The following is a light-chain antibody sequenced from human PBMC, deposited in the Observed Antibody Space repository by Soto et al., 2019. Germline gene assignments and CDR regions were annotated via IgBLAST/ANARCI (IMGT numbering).Light chain of an antibody. CDR1: QSITTY. CDR2: DAS. J-gene: IGKJ1*01. CDR3: QQSYSTPPT. V-gene: IGKV1-39*01. Sequence: DIQMTQSPSSLSASVGDRVTITCRASQSITTYLNWYQQKPGKAPELLIYDASSLQSGVPSRFGGSGSGTDFTLTISSLQPEDFATYYCQQSYSTPPTFGHGTKVEIK.